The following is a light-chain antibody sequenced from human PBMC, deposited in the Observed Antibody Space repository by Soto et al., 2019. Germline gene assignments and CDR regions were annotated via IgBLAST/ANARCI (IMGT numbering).Light chain of an antibody. CDR1: QSVSSSY. CDR3: QHCGTSAR. V-gene: IGKV3-20*01. CDR2: DAS. Sequence: EIVLTQSPGTLSLSPGERATLSCRASQSVSSSYLAWYQQKPGQAPRLLIYDASRAPGIPARFSASGSGTAFTLTSTGLEPEDVAVSYCQHCGTSARFGRGTKVEI. J-gene: IGKJ3*01.